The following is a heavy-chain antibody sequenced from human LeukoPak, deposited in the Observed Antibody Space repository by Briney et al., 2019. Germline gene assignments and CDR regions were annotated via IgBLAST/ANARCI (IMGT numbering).Heavy chain of an antibody. Sequence: PSETLSLTCTVSGGAISSSSYYWGWIRQPPGKGLEWIGSIYYSGSTYYNPSLKSRVTISVDTSKKQFSLRLSSVTAADTAVYYCARGLWGSSSVSQNWFDPWGQGTLVTVSS. CDR3: ARGLWGSSSVSQNWFDP. CDR1: GGAISSSSYY. J-gene: IGHJ5*02. V-gene: IGHV4-39*07. D-gene: IGHD3-16*01. CDR2: IYYSGST.